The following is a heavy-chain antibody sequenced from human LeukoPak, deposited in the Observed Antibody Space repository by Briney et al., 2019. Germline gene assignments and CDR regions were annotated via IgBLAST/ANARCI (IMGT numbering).Heavy chain of an antibody. CDR1: GFTFSNYA. CDR3: AKGGSYSLSHAFDI. J-gene: IGHJ3*02. CDR2: ISASGGST. V-gene: IGHV3-23*01. D-gene: IGHD1-26*01. Sequence: SGGSLRLSCAASGFTFSNYAMRWVRQAPGKGLEWVSGISASGGSTYYADSVKGRFTISRDNSKNTLYLQMNSLRAEDTAVYYCAKGGSYSLSHAFDIWGQGTMVTASS.